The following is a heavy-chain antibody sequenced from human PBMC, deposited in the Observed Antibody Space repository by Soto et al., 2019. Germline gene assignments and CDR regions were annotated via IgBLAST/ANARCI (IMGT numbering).Heavy chain of an antibody. J-gene: IGHJ4*02. V-gene: IGHV3-7*01. Sequence: GGSLRLSCAASGFTFSNYWMSWVRQAPGKGLEWVANIKQDGNEKYYVDSVKGRFTISRDNAKNSLYLQMNSLRAEDSAVYYCARDRTSGYFYSDPPYWGQGTLVTVSS. CDR2: IKQDGNEK. CDR1: GFTFSNYW. CDR3: ARDRTSGYFYSDPPY. D-gene: IGHD5-12*01.